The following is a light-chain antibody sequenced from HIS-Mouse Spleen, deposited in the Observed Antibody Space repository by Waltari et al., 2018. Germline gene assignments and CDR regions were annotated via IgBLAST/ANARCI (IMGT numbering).Light chain of an antibody. CDR3: CSYAGSSTWV. CDR2: EGS. CDR1: SSVVGSYNL. V-gene: IGLV2-23*01. Sequence: QSALTPPASVSGSPGQSITISCPGTSSVVGSYNLFPWYQQHNGKAPKLMIYEGSKRPSGVSNRFSGSKSGNTASLTISGLQAEDEADYYCCSYAGSSTWVFGGGTKLTVL. J-gene: IGLJ3*02.